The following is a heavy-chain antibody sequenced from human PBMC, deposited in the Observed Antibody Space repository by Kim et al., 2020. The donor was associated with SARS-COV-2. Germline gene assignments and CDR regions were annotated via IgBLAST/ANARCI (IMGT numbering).Heavy chain of an antibody. J-gene: IGHJ4*02. Sequence: YADSVKDRFTLSRDNTKNTLYLQMNSLRAEDTAVYYCARDPSEELLSFDYWGQGTLVTVSS. V-gene: IGHV3-33*01. CDR3: ARDPSEELLSFDY. D-gene: IGHD1-26*01.